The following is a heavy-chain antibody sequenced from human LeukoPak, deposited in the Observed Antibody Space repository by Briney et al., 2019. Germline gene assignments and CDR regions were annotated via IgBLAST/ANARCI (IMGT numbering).Heavy chain of an antibody. CDR1: GFSFSSYE. Sequence: GGSLRLSCAASGFSFSSYEMNWVRQAPGKGLEWISYISASGTLTHYADSVEGRFTISRDNAKNSLYLQMNSLRGEDTAVYYCARTYYYDSSGYYYSYYYMDVWGKGTTVTVSS. CDR3: ARTYYYDSSGYYYSYYYMDV. V-gene: IGHV3-48*03. D-gene: IGHD3-22*01. J-gene: IGHJ6*03. CDR2: ISASGTLT.